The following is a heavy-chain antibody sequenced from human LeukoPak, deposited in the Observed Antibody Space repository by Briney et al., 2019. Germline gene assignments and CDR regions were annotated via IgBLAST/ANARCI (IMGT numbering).Heavy chain of an antibody. CDR3: AREAYYDCSGSLDY. J-gene: IGHJ4*02. CDR1: GFKFCTYA. V-gene: IGHV3-23*01. Sequence: GSLRLSCAASGFKFCTYAMSWVRPASGKGLEWGSCFNGRGVSTYYADSVKGRFTISKDNSKNTLYLQMSSLRADDTAIYYCAREAYYDCSGSLDYWGQGTLVTVSS. D-gene: IGHD3-22*01. CDR2: FNGRGVST.